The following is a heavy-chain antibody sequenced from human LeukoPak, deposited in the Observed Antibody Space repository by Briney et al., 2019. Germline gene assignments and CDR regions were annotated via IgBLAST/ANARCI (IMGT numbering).Heavy chain of an antibody. CDR1: GFTFSSYA. Sequence: QTGGSLRLSCAASGFTFSSYAMSCVRQAPGKGLEWVSAISGSGRSTYYADSVKGRFTISRDNSKNTLYLQMNSLRADDTAVYYCAKDPLVRGVTYDYWGQGTLVTVSS. D-gene: IGHD3-10*01. CDR3: AKDPLVRGVTYDY. J-gene: IGHJ4*02. V-gene: IGHV3-23*01. CDR2: ISGSGRST.